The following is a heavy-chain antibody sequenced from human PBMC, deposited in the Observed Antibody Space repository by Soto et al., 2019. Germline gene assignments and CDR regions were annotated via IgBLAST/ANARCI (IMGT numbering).Heavy chain of an antibody. CDR2: ISTYNGDT. CDR3: ARESRYCSGGSCYFLPGIDY. V-gene: IGHV1-18*01. Sequence: ASVKVSCKASGYTFTTSGISWVRQAPGQGLEWMGWISTYNGDTNSAQKFQGRVTMTADTSTGTAYMELSSLRSEDTAVYYCARESRYCSGGSCYFLPGIDYWGQGTLVTVSS. CDR1: GYTFTTSG. D-gene: IGHD2-15*01. J-gene: IGHJ4*02.